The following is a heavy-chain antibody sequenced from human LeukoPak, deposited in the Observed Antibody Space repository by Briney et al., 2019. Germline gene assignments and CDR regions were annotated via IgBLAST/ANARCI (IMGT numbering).Heavy chain of an antibody. D-gene: IGHD5-12*01. V-gene: IGHV1-69*05. CDR1: GGTFSSYA. CDR3: AREYSGYDRWWFDP. CDR2: ITPIFGTA. J-gene: IGHJ5*02. Sequence: GPSVKVSCKASGGTFSSYAISWVRQAPGQGLESMGGITPIFGTANYAQKFQGRVTITTDESTSTAYMELSSLRSEDTAVYYCAREYSGYDRWWFDPWGQGTLVTVSS.